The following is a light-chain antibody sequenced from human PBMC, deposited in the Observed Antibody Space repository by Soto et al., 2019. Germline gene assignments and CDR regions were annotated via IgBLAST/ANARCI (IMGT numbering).Light chain of an antibody. J-gene: IGKJ4*01. V-gene: IGKV1-13*02. CDR2: DAS. CDR1: QGIATA. Sequence: AIPLTQSPTSLSASVGERVTITCRADQGIATALAWYQLKPGKAPKLLIYDASTLESGVPSRFSGSRSGTEFTLTITTLQPEDFATYYCQQFNGYPLTFGGGTKVEIK. CDR3: QQFNGYPLT.